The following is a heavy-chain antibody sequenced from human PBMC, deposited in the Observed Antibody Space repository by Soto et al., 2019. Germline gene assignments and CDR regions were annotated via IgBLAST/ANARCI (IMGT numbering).Heavy chain of an antibody. CDR3: ARGVYYYDSSGYSDY. D-gene: IGHD3-22*01. V-gene: IGHV1-46*01. CDR1: GYTFTSYY. J-gene: IGHJ4*02. Sequence: ASVKVSCKASGYTFTSYYMHWVRQAPGQGLEWMGIINPSGGSTSYAQKFRGRVTMTRDTSTSTVYMELSSLRSEDTAVYYCARGVYYYDSSGYSDYWGQGTLVTVSS. CDR2: INPSGGST.